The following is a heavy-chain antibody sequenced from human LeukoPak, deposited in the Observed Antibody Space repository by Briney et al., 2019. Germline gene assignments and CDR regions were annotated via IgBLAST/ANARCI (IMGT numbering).Heavy chain of an antibody. J-gene: IGHJ4*02. CDR3: AKDSVAYCGGDCYSLFDY. V-gene: IGHV3-30*02. Sequence: GGSLRLSCTTSGFTFSSYWMNWVREAPGKGLEWVAFIRYDGSSKHYADSVKGRFTISRDNSKNTLYLQMNSLRAEDTAVYYCAKDSVAYCGGDCYSLFDYWGQGTLVTVSS. CDR1: GFTFSSYW. D-gene: IGHD2-21*01. CDR2: IRYDGSSK.